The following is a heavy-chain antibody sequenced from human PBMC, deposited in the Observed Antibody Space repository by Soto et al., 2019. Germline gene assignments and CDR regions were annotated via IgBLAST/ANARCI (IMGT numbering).Heavy chain of an antibody. CDR1: GVSISSYY. CDR3: ARRYGYSFDY. D-gene: IGHD1-1*01. V-gene: IGHV4-59*08. Sequence: SETLSLTCTVSGVSISSYYWSWIRQPPGKGLEWIGYIYYSGSTNYNPSLKSRVTISVDTSKNQFSLKLSSVTAADTAVYYCARRYGYSFDYWGQGTLVTVSS. CDR2: IYYSGST. J-gene: IGHJ4*02.